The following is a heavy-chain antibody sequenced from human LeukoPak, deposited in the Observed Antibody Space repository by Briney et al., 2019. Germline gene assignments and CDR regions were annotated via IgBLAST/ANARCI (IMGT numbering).Heavy chain of an antibody. V-gene: IGHV1-8*03. CDR1: GYTFTGYY. Sequence: GASVKVSCKASGYTFTGYYMHWVRQAPGQGLEWMGWMIPNSGNTGYEQKFQGRVTISRNTSISTVYMELSSLRSDDTAVYYCARGSAYGDFDYWGQGTLVTVSS. CDR2: MIPNSGNT. D-gene: IGHD4-17*01. CDR3: ARGSAYGDFDY. J-gene: IGHJ4*02.